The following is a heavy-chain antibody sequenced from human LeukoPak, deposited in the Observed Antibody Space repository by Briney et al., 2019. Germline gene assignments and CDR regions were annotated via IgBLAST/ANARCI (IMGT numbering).Heavy chain of an antibody. CDR3: IRHSDTYCSRANCYVDNFYGLDA. J-gene: IGHJ6*02. CDR2: IRSRANSYVT. Sequence: GGSLRLSCAASGFTFSGSAMHWVRQASGKGLEWVGRIRSRANSYVTAYAAAATGRFIISRDDSSDTAYLQMNSLTTEDTAVYYCIRHSDTYCSRANCYVDNFYGLDAWGQGTRVTVSS. CDR1: GFTFSGSA. V-gene: IGHV3-73*01. D-gene: IGHD2-2*01.